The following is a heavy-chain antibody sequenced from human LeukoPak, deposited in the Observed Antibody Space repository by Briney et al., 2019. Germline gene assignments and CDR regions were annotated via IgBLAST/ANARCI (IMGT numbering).Heavy chain of an antibody. D-gene: IGHD3-16*01. J-gene: IGHJ4*02. V-gene: IGHV3-48*03. CDR1: GFTFSNYE. CDR3: ARNRGDY. Sequence: GGSLILSCVASGFTFSNYEMNWVRQAPGKGLEWVSYISTSGTTMYYADSVKGRFTISRDNARNSLSLQMNSLRAEDTAVYYCARNRGDYWGQGTLVTVSS. CDR2: ISTSGTTM.